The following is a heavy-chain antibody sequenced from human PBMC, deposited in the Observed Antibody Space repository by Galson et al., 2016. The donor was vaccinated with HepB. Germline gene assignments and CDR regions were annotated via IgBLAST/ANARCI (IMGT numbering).Heavy chain of an antibody. CDR2: ISTSSSYI. V-gene: IGHV3-21*01. Sequence: SLRLSCAASGFTFSTYSMNWVRQAPGKGLEWVSSISTSSSYIYYADSVKGRFTISRDNAKNSLYLQMNSLRAEDTAVYYCARDTTAARLWDYYYGMDVSGQGTTVTVPS. J-gene: IGHJ6*02. D-gene: IGHD6-6*01. CDR3: ARDTTAARLWDYYYGMDV. CDR1: GFTFSTYS.